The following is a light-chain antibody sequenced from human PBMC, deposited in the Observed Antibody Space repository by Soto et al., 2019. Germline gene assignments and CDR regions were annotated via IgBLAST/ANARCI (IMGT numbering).Light chain of an antibody. CDR2: XNN. CDR3: AVWDDTLKAVV. CDR1: SSNVGSNT. V-gene: IGLV1-44*01. J-gene: IGLJ2*01. Sequence: QAVVTQPPSASGTPGQRVTISCSGSSSNVGSNTVDWYQLLPGTAPKLLIYXNNXRPSXVPDRLSGSKSGTSASLAISGLXXXXXXXXYCAVWDDTLKAVVFGGGTKVTVL.